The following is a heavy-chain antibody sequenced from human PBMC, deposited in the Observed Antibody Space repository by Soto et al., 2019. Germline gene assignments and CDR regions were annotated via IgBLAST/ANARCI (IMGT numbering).Heavy chain of an antibody. CDR1: GFTFSSYS. Sequence: GGSLRLSCAASGFTFSSYSMNWVRQAPGKGLEWVSYISSSSSTIYYADSVKGRFTISRDNAKNSLYLQMNSLRAEDTAVYYWARKVDDYGDGTRAFDIWGQGTMVTVSS. J-gene: IGHJ3*02. V-gene: IGHV3-48*01. CDR3: ARKVDDYGDGTRAFDI. D-gene: IGHD4-17*01. CDR2: ISSSSSTI.